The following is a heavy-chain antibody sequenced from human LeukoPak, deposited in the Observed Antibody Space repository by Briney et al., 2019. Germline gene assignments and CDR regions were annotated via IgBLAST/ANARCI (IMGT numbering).Heavy chain of an antibody. CDR1: GFTFSSYD. CDR2: IGGSGGAT. D-gene: IGHD6-13*01. V-gene: IGHV3-23*01. Sequence: TGGSLRLSCAASGFTFSSYDRSWVRQAPGKGLEWVAGIGGSGGATYYADSVKGRFTISRDNSKNTLYLQMNSLRAEDTAVYYCAKVRAAAGIHTPDAFDIWGQGTMVTVSS. CDR3: AKVRAAAGIHTPDAFDI. J-gene: IGHJ3*02.